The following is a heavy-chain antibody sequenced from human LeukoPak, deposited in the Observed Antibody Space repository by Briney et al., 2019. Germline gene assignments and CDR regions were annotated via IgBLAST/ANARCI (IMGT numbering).Heavy chain of an antibody. V-gene: IGHV3-30*04. CDR3: AKVRGVAAGTYYYYGMDV. Sequence: GGSLRLSCAASGFTFSSYAMHWVRQAPGKGLEWVAVISYDGSNKYYADSVKGRFTISRDNSKNTLYLQMNSLRAEDTAVYYCAKVRGVAAGTYYYYGMDVWGQGTTVTVSS. J-gene: IGHJ6*02. D-gene: IGHD6-13*01. CDR1: GFTFSSYA. CDR2: ISYDGSNK.